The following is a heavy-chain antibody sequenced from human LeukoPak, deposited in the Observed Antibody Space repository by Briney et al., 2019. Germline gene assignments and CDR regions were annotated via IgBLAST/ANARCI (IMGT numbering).Heavy chain of an antibody. V-gene: IGHV3-33*01. D-gene: IGHD2-15*01. CDR1: GFTFSSYG. CDR2: IWYDGSNK. Sequence: GRSLRLSCAASGFTFSSYGMHWVRQAPGKGLEWVAVIWYDGSNKYYADSVKGRLTISRDNSKNTLYLQMNSLRAEDTAVYYCARSATEARYCFGGNCYHFDCWGQGTLVTVSS. J-gene: IGHJ4*02. CDR3: ARSATEARYCFGGNCYHFDC.